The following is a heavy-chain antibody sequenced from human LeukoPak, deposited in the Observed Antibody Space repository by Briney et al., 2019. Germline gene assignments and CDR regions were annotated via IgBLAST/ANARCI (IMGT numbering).Heavy chain of an antibody. CDR2: IWYDGSNK. CDR3: ARYLYSSSWYYFDY. V-gene: IGHV3-33*01. J-gene: IGHJ4*02. D-gene: IGHD6-13*01. CDR1: GFTFSSYG. Sequence: GGSLRLSCAASGFTFSSYGMHWVRQAPGKGLEWVAVIWYDGSNKYYADSVKGRFTISRDNSKSTLYLQMNSLRAEDTAVYYCARYLYSSSWYYFDYWGQGTLVTVSS.